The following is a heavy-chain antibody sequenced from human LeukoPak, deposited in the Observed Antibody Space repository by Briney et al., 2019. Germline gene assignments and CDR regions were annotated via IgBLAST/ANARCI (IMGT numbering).Heavy chain of an antibody. J-gene: IGHJ4*02. D-gene: IGHD5-24*01. V-gene: IGHV5-51*01. Sequence: KVGESLKISCKGSGYSFSSYWIAWVRQMLGKGLEYMGIINPGNSDIRYSPSFQGQVTISADKTISTAYLEWSSLKASDTAMYYCARHLDGYNPFDYWGQGTPVTVSS. CDR2: INPGNSDI. CDR3: ARHLDGYNPFDY. CDR1: GYSFSSYW.